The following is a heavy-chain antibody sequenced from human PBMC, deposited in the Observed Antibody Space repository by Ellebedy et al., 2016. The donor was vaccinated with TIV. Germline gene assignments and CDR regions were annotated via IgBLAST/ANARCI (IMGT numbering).Heavy chain of an antibody. D-gene: IGHD3-9*01. Sequence: GGSLRLSCAASGFTVSSNYMSWVRQAPGKGLEWVSVTYSGGSTYYADSVKCRFTISRDTSNNTVNLEMNSLRAEYTAIYYCARVDILRWYYFDSWGQGTLVTVSS. J-gene: IGHJ4*02. CDR1: GFTVSSNY. CDR3: ARVDILRWYYFDS. V-gene: IGHV3-53*01. CDR2: TYSGGST.